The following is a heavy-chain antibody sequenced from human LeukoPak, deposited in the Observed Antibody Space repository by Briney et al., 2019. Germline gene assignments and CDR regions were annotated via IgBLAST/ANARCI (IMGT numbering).Heavy chain of an antibody. V-gene: IGHV3-21*01. CDR1: GFTFDDYA. CDR2: ISSSSSYI. D-gene: IGHD5-12*01. CDR3: ARGGYSGYDSRALSAFDI. J-gene: IGHJ3*02. Sequence: PGGSLRLSCAASGFTFDDYAMHWVRQAPGKGLEWVSSISSSSSYIYYADSVKGRFTISRDNAKNSLYLQMNSLRAEDTAVYYCARGGYSGYDSRALSAFDIWGQGTMVTVSS.